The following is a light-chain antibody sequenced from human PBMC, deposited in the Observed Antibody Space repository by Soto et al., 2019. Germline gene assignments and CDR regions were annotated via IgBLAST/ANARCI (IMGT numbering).Light chain of an antibody. CDR1: SSDVGGYNY. J-gene: IGLJ2*01. Sequence: QSALTQPASVSGSPGQSITISCTGTSSDVGGYNYVSWYQQHPGKAPKLMIYDVSNRPAGVSNRFSGSKSGNTASLTISGLQAEAEADYYCSSYTSSILFGGGTQLTVL. CDR2: DVS. V-gene: IGLV2-14*01. CDR3: SSYTSSIL.